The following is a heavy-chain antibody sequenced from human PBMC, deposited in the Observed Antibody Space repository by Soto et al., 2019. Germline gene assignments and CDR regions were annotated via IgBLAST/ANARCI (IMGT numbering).Heavy chain of an antibody. CDR3: AKDRRIDWYFDL. CDR2: ISYDGSNK. Sequence: QVQLVESGGGVVQPGRSLSLSCAASGFTFSSYGMHWVRQAPGKGLEWVAVISYDGSNKYYADSVKGRFTISRDNSKNTLYLQINSLRAEDTAVYYCAKDRRIDWYFDLWGRGTLVTVSS. J-gene: IGHJ2*01. V-gene: IGHV3-30*18. CDR1: GFTFSSYG.